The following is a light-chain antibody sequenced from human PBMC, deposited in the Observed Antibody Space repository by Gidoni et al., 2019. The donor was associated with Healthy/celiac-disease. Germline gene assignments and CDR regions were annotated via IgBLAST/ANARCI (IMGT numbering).Light chain of an antibody. J-gene: IGKJ2*01. V-gene: IGKV1-39*01. Sequence: DSQMTQSPSSLSASVGDRVTITCRASQSISSYLNWYQQKPGKAPKLLIYAASSLQSGVPSWFSGSGSGTDFTLTISSLQPEDFATYYCQQSYSTPLYTFGQGTKLEIK. CDR2: AAS. CDR3: QQSYSTPLYT. CDR1: QSISSY.